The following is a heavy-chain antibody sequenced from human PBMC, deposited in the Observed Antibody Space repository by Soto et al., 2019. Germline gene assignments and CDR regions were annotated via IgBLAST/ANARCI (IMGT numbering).Heavy chain of an antibody. D-gene: IGHD3-3*01. J-gene: IGHJ4*02. CDR3: ASTPRLEWPYYLDY. CDR2: IYHSGST. V-gene: IGHV4-30-2*01. Sequence: SETLSLTCAVSGGSSGSGGYSWSWIRQPPGKGLEWIGYIYHSGSTYYYPSLQSRVTISVDRSKNQFSLKLSSVTATDTAVYYCASTPRLEWPYYLDYWGQGTLVTVSS. CDR1: GGSSGSGGYS.